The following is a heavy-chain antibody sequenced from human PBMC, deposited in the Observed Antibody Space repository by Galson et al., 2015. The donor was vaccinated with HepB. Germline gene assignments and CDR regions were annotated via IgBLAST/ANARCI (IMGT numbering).Heavy chain of an antibody. V-gene: IGHV3-33*01. D-gene: IGHD5-18*01. CDR3: ARGSGYSYGYPFDY. CDR1: GFTFSTYG. CDR2: IWYDGSNM. Sequence: SLRLSCAASGFTFSTYGMHWVRQAPGKGLEWVAFIWYDGSNMYYTDSVKGRFIISRDNSKNTLYLQMNSLRAEDTAVYYCARGSGYSYGYPFDYWSQGTLVTVSS. J-gene: IGHJ4*02.